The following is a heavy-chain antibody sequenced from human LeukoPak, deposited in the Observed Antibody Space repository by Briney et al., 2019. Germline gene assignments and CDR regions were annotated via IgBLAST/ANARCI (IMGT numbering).Heavy chain of an antibody. CDR2: ISADNGFT. V-gene: IGHV1-18*01. J-gene: IGHJ4*02. Sequence: ASEKVSCKASGYTFTSYGINWVRQAPGQGREWMGWISADNGFTASAQNLQGRVTMTTDTSTNTAYMELRSLRSDDTAVYYCARDVGGSYFDYWGQGTLVTVSS. D-gene: IGHD3-16*01. CDR3: ARDVGGSYFDY. CDR1: GYTFTSYG.